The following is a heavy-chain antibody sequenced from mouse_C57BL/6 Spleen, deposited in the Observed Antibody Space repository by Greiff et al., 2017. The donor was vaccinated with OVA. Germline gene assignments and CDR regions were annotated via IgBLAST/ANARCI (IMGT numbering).Heavy chain of an antibody. J-gene: IGHJ2*01. V-gene: IGHV1-54*01. CDR1: GYAFTNYL. CDR3: ARSSRGSYYFDY. Sequence: QVQLKQSGAELVRPGTSVKVSCKASGYAFTNYLIEWVKQRPGQGLEWIGVINPGSGGTNYNENFKGKATLTADKSSSTAYMQLSSLTSEDSAVYFCARSSRGSYYFDYWGQGTTLTVSS. CDR2: INPGSGGT. D-gene: IGHD3-1*01.